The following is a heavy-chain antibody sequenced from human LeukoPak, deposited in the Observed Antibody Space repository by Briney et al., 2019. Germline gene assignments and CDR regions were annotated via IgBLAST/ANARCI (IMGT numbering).Heavy chain of an antibody. D-gene: IGHD3/OR15-3a*01. Sequence: PSETLSLTCAVYGGSFSGYYWSWIRQPPGKGLEWIGEINHSGSTNYNPSLKSRVTISVDTSKNQFSLKLSSVTTADTAVYYCARAGTERSFGYWGQGTLVTVSS. CDR2: INHSGST. J-gene: IGHJ4*02. V-gene: IGHV4-34*01. CDR1: GGSFSGYY. CDR3: ARAGTERSFGY.